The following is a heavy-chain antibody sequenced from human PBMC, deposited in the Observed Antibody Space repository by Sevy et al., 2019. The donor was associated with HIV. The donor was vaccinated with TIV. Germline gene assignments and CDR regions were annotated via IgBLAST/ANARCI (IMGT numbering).Heavy chain of an antibody. CDR2: ISGSGGST. D-gene: IGHD3-3*01. J-gene: IGHJ6*02. CDR1: GFTFSTYA. Sequence: GGSLRLSCAASGFTFSTYAMTWVRQAPGKGLQWVSVISGSGGSTYYADSVKGRFTISRDNSRNTMYLQMNSLRAEGTAVYYCARRPDFGVVIPTGVMDVWGQGTTVTVSS. V-gene: IGHV3-23*01. CDR3: ARRPDFGVVIPTGVMDV.